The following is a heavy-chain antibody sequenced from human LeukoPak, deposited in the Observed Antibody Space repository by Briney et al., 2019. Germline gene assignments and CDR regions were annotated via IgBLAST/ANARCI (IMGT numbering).Heavy chain of an antibody. CDR1: GGSFSGYY. Sequence: SEPLSLTCAVYGGSFSGYYWSWIRQPPGKGLEWIGEINHSGSNNYNPSLKSRVTISVDTSKNQFSLKLSSVTAADTAVYYCARKRVIVATLRAQRSPFFDIWGQGTMVTASS. CDR2: INHSGSN. V-gene: IGHV4-34*01. D-gene: IGHD5-12*01. CDR3: ARKRVIVATLRAQRSPFFDI. J-gene: IGHJ3*02.